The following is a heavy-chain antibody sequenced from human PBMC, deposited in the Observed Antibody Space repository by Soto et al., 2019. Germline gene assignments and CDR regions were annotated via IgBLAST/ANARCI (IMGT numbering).Heavy chain of an antibody. CDR3: AKVRGSGTKTSEPMVAAVRGPLRT. J-gene: IGHJ4*02. CDR2: ISGSGGST. CDR1: GFTFSSYA. V-gene: IGHV3-23*01. Sequence: EVQLLESGGGLVQPGGSLRLSCAASGFTFSSYAMSWVRQAPGKGLEWVSAISGSGGSTYYADSVKGRFTISRDNSKNTLYLQMNSLRAEDTAVYYCAKVRGSGTKTSEPMVAAVRGPLRTRGQGTLVTVSS. D-gene: IGHD2-15*01.